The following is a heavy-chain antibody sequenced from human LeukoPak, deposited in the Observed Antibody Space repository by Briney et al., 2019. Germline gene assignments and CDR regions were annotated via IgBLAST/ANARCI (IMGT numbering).Heavy chain of an antibody. CDR2: INHSGST. CDR3: ARLVLRYFDWVSRPYYFDY. Sequence: PSETLSLTCAVYGGSFSGYYWSWIRQSPGKGLEWIGEINHSGSTNYNPSLTSRVTISVDTSKNQFSLKLRSVTAADTAVYYCARLVLRYFDWVSRPYYFDYWGQGTLVTVSS. CDR1: GGSFSGYY. D-gene: IGHD3-9*01. J-gene: IGHJ4*02. V-gene: IGHV4-34*01.